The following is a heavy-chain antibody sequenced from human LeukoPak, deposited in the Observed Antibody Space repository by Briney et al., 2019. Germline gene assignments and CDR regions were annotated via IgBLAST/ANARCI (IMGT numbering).Heavy chain of an antibody. CDR3: ARGSADYSWYMDV. Sequence: GGSLRLSCAASGFTFSDSYMSWIRQAPGKGLEWISYISSGFINIYYADSVKGRFTISRDNAKNSLYLQMNSLRAEDTAVYYCARGSADYSWYMDVWGKGTTATVSS. J-gene: IGHJ6*04. CDR2: ISSGFINI. D-gene: IGHD5-12*01. V-gene: IGHV3-11*01. CDR1: GFTFSDSY.